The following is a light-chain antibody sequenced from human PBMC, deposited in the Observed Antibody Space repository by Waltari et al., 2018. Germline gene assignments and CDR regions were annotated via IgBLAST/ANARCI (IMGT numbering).Light chain of an antibody. J-gene: IGKJ5*01. CDR2: AAS. V-gene: IGKV1-12*01. CDR3: QQFDTFPLT. Sequence: IQMTQSPSSVSASVGDRVTITCRASQAIISWLAWYQQKPGKAPKLLIYAASSLQSGVPSRFSGSGFGTDFTLTISSLQPEDFATYFCQQFDTFPLTFGQGTRLEIK. CDR1: QAIISW.